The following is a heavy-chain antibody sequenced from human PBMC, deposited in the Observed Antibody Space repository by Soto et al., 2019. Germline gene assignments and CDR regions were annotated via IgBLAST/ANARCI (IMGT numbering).Heavy chain of an antibody. D-gene: IGHD6-13*01. Sequence: QVQLQESGPGLVKPSQTLSLTCTVSGGSISSGGYYWSWIRQHPGKGLEWIGYIYYSGSTYYNPSLXXXVXLSVDTAKNQFSLKLSSVTAADTAVYYCAGSFGVAAAGPFDYWGQGTLVTVSS. V-gene: IGHV4-31*03. CDR2: IYYSGST. CDR1: GGSISSGGYY. CDR3: AGSFGVAAAGPFDY. J-gene: IGHJ4*02.